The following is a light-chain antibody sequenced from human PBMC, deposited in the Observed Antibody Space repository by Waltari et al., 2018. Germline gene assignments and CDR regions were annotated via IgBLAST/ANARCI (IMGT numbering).Light chain of an antibody. V-gene: IGLV3-21*02. Sequence: SYVLTQPPSVSVAPGETAKISCGGGDIGTKSVHWYQQKSGQAPLLVVQDDSATIRERFFGSNSGDTATLTIRRVEAGDEADYYCQVWYGDSDHVLFGGGTKLTVL. CDR3: QVWYGDSDHVL. J-gene: IGLJ2*01. CDR2: DDS. CDR1: DIGTKS.